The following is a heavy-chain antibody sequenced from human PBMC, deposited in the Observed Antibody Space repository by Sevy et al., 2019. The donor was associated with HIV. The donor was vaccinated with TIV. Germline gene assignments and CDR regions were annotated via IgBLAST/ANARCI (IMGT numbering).Heavy chain of an antibody. CDR1: GFSFRNFG. Sequence: GGSLRLSCAASGFSFRNFGMHWVRQAPGKGLEWLALISFDGDTKYYGDSVKDRFTISRDNSKNTLYLQMNSLRVEDTAVYYCAKRGGHDTSGYVSYYYYGMDVWGQGTTVTVSS. V-gene: IGHV3-30*18. J-gene: IGHJ6*02. CDR2: ISFDGDTK. CDR3: AKRGGHDTSGYVSYYYYGMDV. D-gene: IGHD3-22*01.